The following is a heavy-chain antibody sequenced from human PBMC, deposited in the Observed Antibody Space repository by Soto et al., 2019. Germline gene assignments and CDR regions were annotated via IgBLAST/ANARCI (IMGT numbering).Heavy chain of an antibody. Sequence: QVPLVESGGGVVQPGRSLRLSCAASGFTFSSYGMHWVRQAPGKGLEWVAVISYDGSNKYYADSVKGRFTISRDNSKNTLYLQMNSLRAEDTAVYYCAKGYSGYDSSDYWGQGTLVTVSS. CDR2: ISYDGSNK. V-gene: IGHV3-30*18. D-gene: IGHD5-12*01. CDR3: AKGYSGYDSSDY. CDR1: GFTFSSYG. J-gene: IGHJ4*02.